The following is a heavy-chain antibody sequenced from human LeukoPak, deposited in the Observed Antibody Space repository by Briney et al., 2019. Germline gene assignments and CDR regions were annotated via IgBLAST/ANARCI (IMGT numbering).Heavy chain of an antibody. CDR1: GFTFSNST. CDR3: AKGIYSSGWSYFDY. V-gene: IGHV3-23*01. J-gene: IGHJ4*01. Sequence: QPGGSLRLSCAASGFTFSNSTRSWVRQAPGKGLGWVSTLSGCGITTYYAASVKGRFTISRDNSKNPLYLQMNSLRAEDTAVYYCAKGIYSSGWSYFDYWGHGTLVTVSS. D-gene: IGHD6-19*01. CDR2: LSGCGITT.